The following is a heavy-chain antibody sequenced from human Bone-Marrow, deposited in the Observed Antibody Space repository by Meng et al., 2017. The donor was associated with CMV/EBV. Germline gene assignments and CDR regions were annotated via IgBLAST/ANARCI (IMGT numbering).Heavy chain of an antibody. J-gene: IGHJ4*02. Sequence: GESLKISCAASGFTFSSYGMHWVRQAPGKGLEWVAFIRYDGSNKYYADSVKGRFTISRDNAKNSLYLQMNSLRAEDTAVYYCARGREDSKWLASSSLDYWGQGTLVTVSS. CDR3: ARGREDSKWLASSSLDY. CDR2: IRYDGSNK. D-gene: IGHD6-6*01. CDR1: GFTFSSYG. V-gene: IGHV3-30*02.